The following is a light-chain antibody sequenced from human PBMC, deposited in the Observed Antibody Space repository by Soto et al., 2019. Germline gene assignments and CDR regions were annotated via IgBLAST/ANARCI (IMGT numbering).Light chain of an antibody. CDR2: TDD. V-gene: IGLV2-23*01. CDR1: SSDVGSYTL. Sequence: QSALTQPASVSGSPGQSITISCTGTSSDVGSYTLVSWYQQYPGKAPELIIYTDDKRPPGVSDRFSGSRSGNTASLTISGLQPEDEADYYCSSNGGDTTFIFGPPTKLTVL. J-gene: IGLJ1*01. CDR3: SSNGGDTTFI.